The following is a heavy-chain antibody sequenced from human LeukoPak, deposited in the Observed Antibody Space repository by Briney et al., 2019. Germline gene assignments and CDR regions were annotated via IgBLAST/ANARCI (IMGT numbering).Heavy chain of an antibody. Sequence: SETLSLTCAVYGGSFSGYYWSWIRQPPGKGLEWRGEINHSGSTNYNPSLKSRVTISVETSKNKFSLKLSSVTDADTAVYYCARQPQFYDILRSYYNEELDYWGQGTLVTVSS. CDR3: ARQPQFYDILRSYYNEELDY. CDR1: GGSFSGYY. V-gene: IGHV4-34*01. J-gene: IGHJ4*02. CDR2: INHSGST. D-gene: IGHD3-9*01.